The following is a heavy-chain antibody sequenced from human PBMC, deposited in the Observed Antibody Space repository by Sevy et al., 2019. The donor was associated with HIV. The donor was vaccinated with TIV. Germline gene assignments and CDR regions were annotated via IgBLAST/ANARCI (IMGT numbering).Heavy chain of an antibody. CDR2: ISYDGSNK. D-gene: IGHD3-10*01. CDR3: ARDLGGFTIDFLNDAFDI. J-gene: IGHJ3*02. CDR1: GFTFSSYA. V-gene: IGHV3-30*04. Sequence: GGSLRLSCAASGFTFSSYAMHGVRQAPGKGLEWVAVISYDGSNKYYADSVKGRFTISRDNSKNTLYLQMNSLRAEDTAVYYCARDLGGFTIDFLNDAFDIWGQGTMVTVSS.